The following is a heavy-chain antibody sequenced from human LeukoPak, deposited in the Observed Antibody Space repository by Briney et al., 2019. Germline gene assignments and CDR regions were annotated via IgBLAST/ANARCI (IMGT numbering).Heavy chain of an antibody. D-gene: IGHD2-15*01. V-gene: IGHV3-30*18. CDR1: GFTFSSYA. Sequence: GGSLRLSCAASGFTFSSYAMSWVRQAPGKGLEWVAVISYDGSNKYYADSVKGRFTISRDNSKNTLYLQMTSLRADDTAVYYCAKDRRSGTHLYYFDYWAQGTLVTVSS. CDR3: AKDRRSGTHLYYFDY. J-gene: IGHJ4*02. CDR2: ISYDGSNK.